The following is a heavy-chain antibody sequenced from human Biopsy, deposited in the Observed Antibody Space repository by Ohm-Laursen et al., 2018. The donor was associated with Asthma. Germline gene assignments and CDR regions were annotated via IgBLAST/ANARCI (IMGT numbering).Heavy chain of an antibody. CDR1: GYPFIGYH. Sequence: SVKVSCKASGYPFIGYHIHWMRQAPGQGLEWMGGVIPIYGTTHTAQKFQGRVTITADESTSTAYMELTSLRKEDTAVYYCARGQKSAGDRWFDPWGQGTLVTVSS. D-gene: IGHD6-13*01. CDR3: ARGQKSAGDRWFDP. CDR2: VIPIYGTT. J-gene: IGHJ5*02. V-gene: IGHV1-69*13.